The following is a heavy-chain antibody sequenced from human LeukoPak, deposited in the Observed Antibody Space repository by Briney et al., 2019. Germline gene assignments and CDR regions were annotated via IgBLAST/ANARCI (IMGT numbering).Heavy chain of an antibody. D-gene: IGHD3-22*01. CDR1: GFTFSSYA. CDR2: IRYDGSNK. J-gene: IGHJ4*02. CDR3: AKMPLMANYYDSSGYYFDY. Sequence: GGSLRLSCEASGFTFSSYAMHWVRQAPGKGLEWVAFIRYDGSNKYYADSVKGRFTISRDNSKNTLYLQMNSLRAEDTAVYYCAKMPLMANYYDSSGYYFDYWGQGTLVTVSS. V-gene: IGHV3-30*02.